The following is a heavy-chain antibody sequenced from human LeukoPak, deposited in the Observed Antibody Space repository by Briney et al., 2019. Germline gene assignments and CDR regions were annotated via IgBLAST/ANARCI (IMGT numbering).Heavy chain of an antibody. D-gene: IGHD4-11*01. Sequence: KTSEILSLTCTVSGGSISSSSYYWGWIRQPPGKGLEWIGSIYYSGSTYYNPSLKSRVTISIDTSKNQFSLKLGSVTAADTAVYYCVRVPTTVDNYYMDVWGKGTTVTVSS. CDR2: IYYSGST. J-gene: IGHJ6*03. V-gene: IGHV4-39*07. CDR3: VRVPTTVDNYYMDV. CDR1: GGSISSSSYY.